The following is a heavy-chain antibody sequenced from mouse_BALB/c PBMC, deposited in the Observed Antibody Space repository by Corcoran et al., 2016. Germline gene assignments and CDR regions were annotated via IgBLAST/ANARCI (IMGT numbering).Heavy chain of an antibody. J-gene: IGHJ1*01. CDR3: ARNWDWFFGV. V-gene: IGHV1-9*01. CDR2: IFPRSGST. CDR1: GFTFTSYW. Sequence: QAQLQQSGAELMKPGASVKISCKATGFTFTSYWIEWVKQRPGHGLEWIGEIFPRSGSTNYNENFKGKATFTADTSSNTAYMQISSLTSEDSAVYYCARNWDWFFGVWGAGTTVTVSS. D-gene: IGHD4-1*01.